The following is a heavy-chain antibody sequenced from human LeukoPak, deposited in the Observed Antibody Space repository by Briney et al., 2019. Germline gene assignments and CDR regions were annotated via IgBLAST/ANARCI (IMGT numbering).Heavy chain of an antibody. CDR2: ISYDGSNK. Sequence: GGSLRLSCAASGFTFSSYGMHWVRQAPGKGLEWVSVISYDGSNKYYADSVKCRFTISRDNSKNTLYLQMNSLRAEDMAVYYCAKVDDISAVFDYWGQGTLVTVSS. CDR1: GFTFSSYG. D-gene: IGHD3-9*01. J-gene: IGHJ4*02. V-gene: IGHV3-30*18. CDR3: AKVDDISAVFDY.